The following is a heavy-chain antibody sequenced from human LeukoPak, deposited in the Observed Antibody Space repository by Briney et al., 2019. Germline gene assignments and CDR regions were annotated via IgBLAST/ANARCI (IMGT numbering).Heavy chain of an antibody. Sequence: ASVKVSCKAPGGTFSSYAISWVRQAPGHGLESMGRVIPILGIANYAQKFQGRVTITADKSTSTAYMELSSLRSEDTAVYYCARGGYGDYGVPWGQGTLVTVSS. CDR1: GGTFSSYA. D-gene: IGHD4-17*01. CDR3: ARGGYGDYGVP. V-gene: IGHV1-69*04. J-gene: IGHJ5*02. CDR2: VIPILGIA.